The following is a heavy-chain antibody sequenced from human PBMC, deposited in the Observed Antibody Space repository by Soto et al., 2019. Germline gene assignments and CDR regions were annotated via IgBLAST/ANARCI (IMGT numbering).Heavy chain of an antibody. J-gene: IGHJ3*02. CDR3: ASVGGSYDSSGYYSRHDAFDI. CDR2: MNPNSGNT. Sequence: GASVKVSWKASGYTFTSYDINWVRQATGQGLEWMGWMNPNSGNTGYAQKFQGRVTMTRNTSISTAYMELSSLRSEDTAVYYCASVGGSYDSSGYYSRHDAFDIWGQGTMVTVSS. V-gene: IGHV1-8*01. CDR1: GYTFTSYD. D-gene: IGHD3-22*01.